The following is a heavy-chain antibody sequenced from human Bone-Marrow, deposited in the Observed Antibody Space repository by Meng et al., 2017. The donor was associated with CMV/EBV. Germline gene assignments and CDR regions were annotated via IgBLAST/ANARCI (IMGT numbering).Heavy chain of an antibody. D-gene: IGHD3-3*01. V-gene: IGHV3-7*01. J-gene: IGHJ6*01. CDR3: ARGYYDFWSGGGGMDV. CDR1: GFTFSSCW. CDR2: IKQDGSEK. Sequence: GESLKISCAASGFTFSSCWMSWVRQAPGKGLEWVANIKQDGSEKYYVDSVKGRFTISRDNAKNSLYLQMNSLRAEDTAVYYCARGYYDFWSGGGGMDVWGQGTTVTFSS.